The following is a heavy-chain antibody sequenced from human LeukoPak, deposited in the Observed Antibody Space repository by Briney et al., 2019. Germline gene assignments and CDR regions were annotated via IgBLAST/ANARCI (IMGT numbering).Heavy chain of an antibody. V-gene: IGHV4-39*01. J-gene: IGHJ4*02. Sequence: TSETLSLTCTVSGGSIRSTSYYWGWIRQPPGKGLEWLGSVHYSGSTYDNPSLESRVTISVGTSKNQFSLKLISVTAADTAVYYCARLDNSAWDFDYWGQGTLVTVSS. D-gene: IGHD6-19*01. CDR3: ARLDNSAWDFDY. CDR2: VHYSGST. CDR1: GGSIRSTSYY.